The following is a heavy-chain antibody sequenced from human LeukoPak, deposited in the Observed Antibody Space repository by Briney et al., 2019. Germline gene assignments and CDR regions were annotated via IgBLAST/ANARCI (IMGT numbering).Heavy chain of an antibody. Sequence: SETLSLTCAVYGGSFSGYYWSWIRQPPGKGLEWIGEINHSGSTNYNPSLKSRVTISVDTSKNQFSLKLSSVTAADTAVYYCAMSEGCSSTSCYYNWFDPWGQGTLVTASS. J-gene: IGHJ5*02. D-gene: IGHD2-2*01. CDR3: AMSEGCSSTSCYYNWFDP. CDR1: GGSFSGYY. CDR2: INHSGST. V-gene: IGHV4-34*01.